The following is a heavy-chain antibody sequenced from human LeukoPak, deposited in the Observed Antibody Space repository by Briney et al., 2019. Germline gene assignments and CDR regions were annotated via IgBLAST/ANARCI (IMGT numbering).Heavy chain of an antibody. V-gene: IGHV4-61*02. CDR2: IYTSGST. CDR1: GGSVSSGDYY. Sequence: SQTLSLTCTVSGGSVSSGDYYWTWIRQPAGKGLEWIGRIYTSGSTSYSPSLKSRVTISLDTSKNQFSLRLSSVTAADTSVYYCARDIGASYGSGSYCWFDPWGQGTLVTVSS. CDR3: ARDIGASYGSGSYCWFDP. J-gene: IGHJ5*02. D-gene: IGHD3-10*01.